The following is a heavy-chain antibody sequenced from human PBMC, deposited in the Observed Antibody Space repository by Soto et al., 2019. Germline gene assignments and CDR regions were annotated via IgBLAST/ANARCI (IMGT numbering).Heavy chain of an antibody. CDR3: ARRTRYYDSSGYFNWFDP. V-gene: IGHV4-59*08. CDR2: IYYSGST. CDR1: GGSISSYY. D-gene: IGHD3-22*01. Sequence: TSETLSLTSTVSGGSISSYYWSWIRQPPGKGLEWIGYIYYSGSTNYNPSLKSRVTISVDTSKNQFSLKLSSVTAADTAVYYCARRTRYYDSSGYFNWFDPWGQGTLVTVSS. J-gene: IGHJ5*02.